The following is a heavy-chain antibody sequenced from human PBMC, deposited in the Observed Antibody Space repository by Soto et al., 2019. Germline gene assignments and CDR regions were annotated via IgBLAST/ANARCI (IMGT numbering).Heavy chain of an antibody. J-gene: IGHJ4*02. CDR3: AKDPGSCISSSCLNYFDY. CDR1: GFTFSSYA. CDR2: ISGSGDST. Sequence: GGSLRLSCAASGFTFSSYAMSWVRQAPGKGLEWVSAISGSGDSTYYTDSVKGRFTISRDNSKNTLYLQMNSLRAEDTAEYYCAKDPGSCISSSCLNYFDYWGQGTLVTVSS. D-gene: IGHD2-2*01. V-gene: IGHV3-23*01.